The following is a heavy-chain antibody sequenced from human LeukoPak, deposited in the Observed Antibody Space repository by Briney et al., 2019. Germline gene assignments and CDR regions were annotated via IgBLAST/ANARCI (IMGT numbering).Heavy chain of an antibody. CDR1: GFTFSSYG. Sequence: GRSLRLSCAASGFTFSSYGMHWVRQAPGKGLEWVAVISYDGSNKYYADSVKGQFTISRDNSKNTLYLQMNSLRAEDTAVYYCAKDLTYYDFWSGYYPDYWGQGTLVTVSS. V-gene: IGHV3-30*18. J-gene: IGHJ4*02. D-gene: IGHD3-3*01. CDR3: AKDLTYYDFWSGYYPDY. CDR2: ISYDGSNK.